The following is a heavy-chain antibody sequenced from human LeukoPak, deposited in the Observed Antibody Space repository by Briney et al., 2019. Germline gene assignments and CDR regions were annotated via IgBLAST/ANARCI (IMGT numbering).Heavy chain of an antibody. V-gene: IGHV3-30*18. CDR2: ISDNGSTK. CDR1: GFTFSGYG. Sequence: PGGSLRLSCAASGFTFSGYGMNWVRQAPGKGLEWVAVISDNGSTKHYADSVKGRFTISRDNSRNTLYLQMNNLRSEDTAVYYCAKEAGYNYAPLDYWGQGTLVTVSS. D-gene: IGHD5-18*01. CDR3: AKEAGYNYAPLDY. J-gene: IGHJ4*02.